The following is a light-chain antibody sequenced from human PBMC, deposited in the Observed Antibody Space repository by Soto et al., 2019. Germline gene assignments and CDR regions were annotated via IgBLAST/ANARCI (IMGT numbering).Light chain of an antibody. CDR2: GAS. CDR1: QGVNSY. CDR3: QQYHDWYT. V-gene: IGKV3-15*01. J-gene: IGKJ2*01. Sequence: EIVLTQLPASLSVYPGERATLSCRASQGVNSYLAWYQHKPGQAPRLLIYGASIRAAGVPARFSGSGSGTYFTLTISSLQSEVSAFYYCQQYHDWYTCGRGTRLEIK.